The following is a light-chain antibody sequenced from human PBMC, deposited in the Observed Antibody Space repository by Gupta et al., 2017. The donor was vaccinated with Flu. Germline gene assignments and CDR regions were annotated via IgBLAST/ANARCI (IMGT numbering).Light chain of an antibody. CDR2: DAS. CDR1: QSISSY. V-gene: IGKV3-11*01. CDR3: QQRSDYWT. J-gene: IGKJ1*01. Sequence: IVLTQFPATLALSPGERATLSCRASQSISSYLAWYQQTPGQAPRLLIYDASNRAPGIPARFSGSGSGXDFTLTXIDPDAEDFAVYYCQQRSDYWTFGXGTKVEI.